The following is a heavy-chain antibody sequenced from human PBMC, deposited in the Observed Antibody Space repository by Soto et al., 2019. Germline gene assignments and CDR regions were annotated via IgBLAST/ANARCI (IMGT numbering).Heavy chain of an antibody. Sequence: QVQLVQSGAEVTKPGSSVKVSCKASGGTFSSYTISWVRQAPGQGLEWMGRIIPLLGIAHYAQKLQGRVTITADQATSTAYMVLSRLRSEDTAVYYCASLDGWGSHRYYYYGMDVWGQVTTVTVSS. CDR2: IIPLLGIA. V-gene: IGHV1-69*02. D-gene: IGHD3-10*01. CDR3: ASLDGWGSHRYYYYGMDV. CDR1: GGTFSSYT. J-gene: IGHJ6*02.